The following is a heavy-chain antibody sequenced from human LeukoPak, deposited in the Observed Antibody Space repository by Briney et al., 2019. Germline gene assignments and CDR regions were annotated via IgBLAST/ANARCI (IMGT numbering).Heavy chain of an antibody. J-gene: IGHJ4*02. Sequence: GGSLRLSCAASGFTFRSYWMHWVRQTPGKGLVWCSRIKGDGSDTLYADSVKGRFTISRDNSKNPLYLQTSSPGVDDTAVYYCARASTTVPNLLDYWGQGALVSVSS. CDR3: ARASTTVPNLLDY. V-gene: IGHV3-74*01. D-gene: IGHD4-17*01. CDR2: IKGDGSDT. CDR1: GFTFRSYW.